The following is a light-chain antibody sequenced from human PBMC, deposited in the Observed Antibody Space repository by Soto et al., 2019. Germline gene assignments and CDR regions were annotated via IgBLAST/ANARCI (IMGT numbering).Light chain of an antibody. CDR1: SSDVGGYKY. V-gene: IGLV2-14*01. CDR3: SSFTTSSSVV. CDR2: DVS. Sequence: QSALTQPASVSGFPGQSITISCTGTSSDVGGYKYVSWYQQQPDKAPKLIIFDVSNRPSGVSNRFSGSKSGNTASLTISGLQAEDEADYYCSSFTTSSSVVFGGGTKVTVL. J-gene: IGLJ3*02.